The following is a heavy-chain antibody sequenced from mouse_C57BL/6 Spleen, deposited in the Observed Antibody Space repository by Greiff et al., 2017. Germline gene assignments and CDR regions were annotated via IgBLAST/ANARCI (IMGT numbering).Heavy chain of an antibody. Sequence: EVQLQQSGPELVKPGASVKIPCKASGYTFTDYNMDWVKQSHGKSLEWIGDINPNNGGTIYNQKFKGKATLTVDTSSSTAYMELRRLTSEDTAVYYCARGGRTVEGMDYWGQGTSVTVSS. J-gene: IGHJ4*01. CDR2: INPNNGGT. D-gene: IGHD1-1*01. CDR1: GYTFTDYN. V-gene: IGHV1-18*01. CDR3: ARGGRTVEGMDY.